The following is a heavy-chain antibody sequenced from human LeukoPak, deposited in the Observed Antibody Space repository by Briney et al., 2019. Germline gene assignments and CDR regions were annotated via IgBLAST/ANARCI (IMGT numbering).Heavy chain of an antibody. CDR2: ISYDGGNT. CDR1: GFSFSTYA. Sequence: PGGSLRLSCVASGFSFSTYAMHWVRQAPGKGLEWMAVISYDGGNTYYANSVKGRFTISRANSKNTLYLQMNSLRAEDTAVYYCARVRAGEDAFDIWGQGTMVTVSS. D-gene: IGHD1-26*01. V-gene: IGHV3-30-3*01. J-gene: IGHJ3*02. CDR3: ARVRAGEDAFDI.